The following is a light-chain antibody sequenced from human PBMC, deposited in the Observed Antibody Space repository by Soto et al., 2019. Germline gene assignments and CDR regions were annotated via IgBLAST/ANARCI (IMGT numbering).Light chain of an antibody. CDR3: QQYGSSSFT. Sequence: EIVLTQSPGTLSLSPGEGATLSCRASQSVASSYLAWYQQKPGQAPRLIIYGASNRATGTPDRFSGGGAGTDFALTISSREPEDFAVYYCQQYGSSSFTVGQGTKLEIK. J-gene: IGKJ2*01. V-gene: IGKV3-20*01. CDR2: GAS. CDR1: QSVASSY.